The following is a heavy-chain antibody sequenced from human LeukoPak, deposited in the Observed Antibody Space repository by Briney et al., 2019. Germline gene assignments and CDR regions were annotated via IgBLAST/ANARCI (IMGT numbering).Heavy chain of an antibody. V-gene: IGHV3-48*04. Sequence: GGSLRLSCEASGFSLTNFGITWVRQAPGKGLEWLSFISSSGRTINYADSVKGRFTTSRDNAKNSLYLQMNSLSAEDTAVYYCARDRWYYGSGSYSGFDYWGQGTLVTVSS. CDR3: ARDRWYYGSGSYSGFDY. D-gene: IGHD3-10*01. CDR1: GFSLTNFG. J-gene: IGHJ4*02. CDR2: ISSSGRTI.